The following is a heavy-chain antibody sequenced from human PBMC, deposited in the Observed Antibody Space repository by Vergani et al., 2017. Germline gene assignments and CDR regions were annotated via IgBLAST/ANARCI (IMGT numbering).Heavy chain of an antibody. J-gene: IGHJ4*02. Sequence: EVQLVESGGDLVQPGGSLRLSCAASGFRFSNYWMSWVRQAPGKGLEWVANIIQEGSEKQYVDSVKGRFTISRDNAKNSLFLQMSRLRADDTAIYYCARDNSGTYYSHPFDAWGQGSLVTVSS. CDR3: ARDNSGTYYSHPFDA. V-gene: IGHV3-7*01. CDR1: GFRFSNYW. D-gene: IGHD1-26*01. CDR2: IIQEGSEK.